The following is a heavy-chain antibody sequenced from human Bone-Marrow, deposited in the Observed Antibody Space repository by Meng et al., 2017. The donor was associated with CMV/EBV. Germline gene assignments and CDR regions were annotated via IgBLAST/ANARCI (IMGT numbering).Heavy chain of an antibody. CDR1: GYTFTGYY. V-gene: IGHV1-2*02. Sequence: ASVKVSCKASGYTFTGYYMHWVRQAPGQGLEWMGWINPNSGGTNYAQKFQGRVTMTRDTSISTAYMELSRLRSDDTAVYYCARGYYDILTGYSFDAFYILGQRTMVTVSS. CDR2: INPNSGGT. D-gene: IGHD3-9*01. J-gene: IGHJ3*02. CDR3: ARGYYDILTGYSFDAFYI.